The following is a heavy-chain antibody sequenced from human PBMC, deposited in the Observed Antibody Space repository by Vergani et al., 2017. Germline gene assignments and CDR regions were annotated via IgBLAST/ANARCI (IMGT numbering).Heavy chain of an antibody. Sequence: QVQLQESGPGLVKPPGTLSLTCAVSGGSISSYYWSWIRQPPGKGLEWIGYIYTSGSTNYNPSLKSRVTISVDTSKNQFSLKLSSVTAADTAVYYCARRGSHFDYWGQGTLVTVSS. J-gene: IGHJ4*02. CDR3: ARRGSHFDY. V-gene: IGHV4-4*09. D-gene: IGHD3-10*01. CDR2: IYTSGST. CDR1: GGSISSYY.